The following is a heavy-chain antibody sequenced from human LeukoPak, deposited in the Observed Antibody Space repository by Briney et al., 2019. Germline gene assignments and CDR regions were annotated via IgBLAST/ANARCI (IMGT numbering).Heavy chain of an antibody. CDR1: VYTFTDYY. CDR2: INPKSGGT. J-gene: IGHJ3*02. V-gene: IGHV1-2*02. CDR3: ARASRWGTGDAFDI. D-gene: IGHD1-1*01. Sequence: GASVKVSCKASVYTFTDYYMHWVRQAPGQGLEWMGWINPKSGGTNYAQNFQGRVTMTRDTSISTAYMELSRLRSDDTAVYYCARASRWGTGDAFDIWGQGTMVTVSS.